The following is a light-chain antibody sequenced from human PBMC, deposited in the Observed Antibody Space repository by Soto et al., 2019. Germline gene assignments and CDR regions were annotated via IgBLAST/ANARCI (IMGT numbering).Light chain of an antibody. CDR3: QRYDTWPSIT. V-gene: IGKV3-15*01. CDR1: QSVRTK. J-gene: IGKJ5*01. Sequence: EIVMTQSPANLSVCPWEGSTLSYRASQSVRTKLAWYQQKAGQAPRLLIYGASTRASGVSDRFSGSGSGTEYTLTICGLQSEDFAVYYCQRYDTWPSITFGQGTRL. CDR2: GAS.